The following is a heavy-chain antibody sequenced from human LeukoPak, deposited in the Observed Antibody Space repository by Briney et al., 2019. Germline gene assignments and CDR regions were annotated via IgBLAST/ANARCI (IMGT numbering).Heavy chain of an antibody. Sequence: PGGSLRLSCAASGFTISTYDINWVSQAPGRGLVWVSYISSSGSTIYYADSVKGRFTISRDNAKNLLYLQMNSLRAEDTAVYYCARATSGNGMDVWGKGTTVTVSS. CDR2: ISSSGSTI. V-gene: IGHV3-48*03. J-gene: IGHJ6*04. CDR3: ARATSGNGMDV. D-gene: IGHD1-26*01. CDR1: GFTISTYD.